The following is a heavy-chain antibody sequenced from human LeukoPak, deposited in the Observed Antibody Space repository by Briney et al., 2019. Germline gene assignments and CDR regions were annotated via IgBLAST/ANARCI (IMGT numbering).Heavy chain of an antibody. J-gene: IGHJ4*02. Sequence: PGGSLRLSCAASGFTFSSYGMHWVRQTPGKGLEWVAVIWSDGSNKYYADSVKGRFTISRDNSKNTLYLQMNSLRAEDTAVYYCARGSGSFSGGFDYWGQGILAAVSS. V-gene: IGHV3-33*01. CDR2: IWSDGSNK. CDR3: ARGSGSFSGGFDY. D-gene: IGHD1-26*01. CDR1: GFTFSSYG.